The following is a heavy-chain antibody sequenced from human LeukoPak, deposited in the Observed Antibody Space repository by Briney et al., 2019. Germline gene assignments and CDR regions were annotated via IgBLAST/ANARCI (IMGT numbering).Heavy chain of an antibody. CDR2: ISSSSSTI. CDR1: GFTFSSYS. V-gene: IGHV3-48*01. D-gene: IGHD3-10*01. J-gene: IGHJ4*02. Sequence: PGGSLRLSCAASGFTFSSYSMNWVRQAPGEGLEWVSYISSSSSTIYYADSVKGRFTISRDNAKDSLYLQMNSLRAEDTAVYYCARGRLMVRVLDPLGYWGQGTLVTVSS. CDR3: ARGRLMVRVLDPLGY.